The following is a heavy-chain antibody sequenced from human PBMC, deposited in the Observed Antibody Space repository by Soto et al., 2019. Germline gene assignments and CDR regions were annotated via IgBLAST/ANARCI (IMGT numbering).Heavy chain of an antibody. Sequence: PSETLSLTCTVSGGSISSYYWSWIRQPPGKGLEWIGYIYYSGSTNYNPSLKSRVTISVDTSKNQFSLKLSSVTAADTAVYYCARLFGSIAAAPVRGKDYYYYMDVWGKGTTVTVSS. CDR3: ARLFGSIAAAPVRGKDYYYYMDV. CDR1: GGSISSYY. J-gene: IGHJ6*03. CDR2: IYYSGST. V-gene: IGHV4-59*08. D-gene: IGHD6-13*01.